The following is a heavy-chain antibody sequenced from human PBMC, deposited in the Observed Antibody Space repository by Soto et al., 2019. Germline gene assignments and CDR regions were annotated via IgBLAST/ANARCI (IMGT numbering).Heavy chain of an antibody. CDR1: GFSLSTSGVG. CDR2: IYWDDDK. CDR3: ARPIVVVPAAMKGCAFDI. Sequence: QITLKESGPTLVKPTQTLTLTCTFSGFSLSTSGVGVGWIRQPPGKALEWLALIYWDDDKRYSPSLKSRLTITKDTSKNQVVLTMTNMDPLDTATYYCARPIVVVPAAMKGCAFDIWGQGTMVTVSS. D-gene: IGHD2-2*01. V-gene: IGHV2-5*02. J-gene: IGHJ3*02.